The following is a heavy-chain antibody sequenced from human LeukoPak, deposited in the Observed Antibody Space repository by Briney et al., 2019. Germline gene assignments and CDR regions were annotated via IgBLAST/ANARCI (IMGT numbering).Heavy chain of an antibody. D-gene: IGHD6-19*01. V-gene: IGHV3-30*02. J-gene: IGHJ4*02. Sequence: PGGSLRLSCAVSGFTFSRYSLHWVRQAPGKGLEWMAFIRSDGSNKYYADSVKGRFTISRDNSKNTLHLQMNSLRAEDTAVYYCARILDSAWGELGYWGQGTLVTVSS. CDR2: IRSDGSNK. CDR3: ARILDSAWGELGY. CDR1: GFTFSRYS.